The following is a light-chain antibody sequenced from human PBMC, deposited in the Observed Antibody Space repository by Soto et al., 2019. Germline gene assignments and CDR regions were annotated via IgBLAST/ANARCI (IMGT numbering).Light chain of an antibody. CDR2: EVS. Sequence: QSALTQPASVPGSPGKSITISCTGTSSDVGTYNYVSWYQLHPDKAPKLMVYEVSNRPSGVSNRFSGSKSGNTASLTISGLQAEDEADYHCSSYTSSSTYVFGTGTKLTVL. CDR1: SSDVGTYNY. CDR3: SSYTSSSTYV. V-gene: IGLV2-14*01. J-gene: IGLJ1*01.